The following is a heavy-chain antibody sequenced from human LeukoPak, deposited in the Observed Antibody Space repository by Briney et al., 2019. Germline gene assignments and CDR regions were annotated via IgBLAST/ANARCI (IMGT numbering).Heavy chain of an antibody. D-gene: IGHD3-10*01. CDR3: LFGPTSY. CDR1: GFTFSTYG. V-gene: IGHV3-48*01. J-gene: IGHJ4*02. CDR2: ISSDSDII. Sequence: PGGSLRLSCAPSGFTFSTYGMHWVRQAPGKGLEWVSYISSDSDIIYYADSVKGRFTISRDNAKNSLYLQMNTLRVEDTAVYYCLFGPTSYWGQGTLVTVSS.